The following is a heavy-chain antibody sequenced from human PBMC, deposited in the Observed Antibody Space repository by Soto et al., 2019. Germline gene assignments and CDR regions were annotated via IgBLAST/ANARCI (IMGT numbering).Heavy chain of an antibody. CDR2: ISTSGAST. Sequence: GGSLRLSCAASGFTFSSYAMNWVRQAPGKGLECVSVISTSGASTYYADSVKGRFTISRDNSKNTLYLQMNSLRDEDTALYYCARAMVRMRDFDYWGQGTLVTVSS. D-gene: IGHD3-10*01. CDR3: ARAMVRMRDFDY. CDR1: GFTFSSYA. V-gene: IGHV3-23*01. J-gene: IGHJ4*02.